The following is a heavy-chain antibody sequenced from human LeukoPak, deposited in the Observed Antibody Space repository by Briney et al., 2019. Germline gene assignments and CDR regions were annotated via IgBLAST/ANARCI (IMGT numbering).Heavy chain of an antibody. CDR3: ASLGTLYSSSWPIDY. CDR2: INSDGSST. J-gene: IGHJ4*02. D-gene: IGHD6-13*01. Sequence: GGSLRLSCAASGFTFSSYWMHWVRQAPGKGLVGVSRINSDGSSTSYADSVKGRFTISRDNAKNTLYLQMNSLRAEDTAVYYCASLGTLYSSSWPIDYWGQGTLVTVSS. V-gene: IGHV3-74*01. CDR1: GFTFSSYW.